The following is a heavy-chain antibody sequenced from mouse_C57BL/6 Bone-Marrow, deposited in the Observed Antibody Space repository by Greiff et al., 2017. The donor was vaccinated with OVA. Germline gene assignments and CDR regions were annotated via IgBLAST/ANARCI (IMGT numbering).Heavy chain of an antibody. J-gene: IGHJ1*03. CDR2: ISYDGSN. V-gene: IGHV3-6*01. Sequence: EVKLMESGPGLVKPSQSLSLTCSVTGYSITSGYYWNWIRQFPGNKLEWMGYISYDGSNNYNPSLKNRISITRDTSKNQFFLKLNSVTTEDTATYYCARGTYDYDGDWDFDVWGTGTTVTVSS. D-gene: IGHD2-4*01. CDR3: ARGTYDYDGDWDFDV. CDR1: GYSITSGYY.